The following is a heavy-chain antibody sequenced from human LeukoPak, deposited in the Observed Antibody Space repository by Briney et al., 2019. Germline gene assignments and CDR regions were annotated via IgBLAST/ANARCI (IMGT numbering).Heavy chain of an antibody. V-gene: IGHV3-48*02. CDR3: ARASGSGSGTYCSYPMDV. CDR2: ISSTGSTI. D-gene: IGHD3-10*01. J-gene: IGHJ6*02. CDR1: GFTFSSYA. Sequence: GGSLRLSCAASGFTFSSYAMNWVRQAPGRGLEWVSYISSTGSTIYYADSVKGRFTIYRDNAKNSLYLQMNSLRDDDTAVYHCARASGSGSGTYCSYPMDVWGQGTTVIVSS.